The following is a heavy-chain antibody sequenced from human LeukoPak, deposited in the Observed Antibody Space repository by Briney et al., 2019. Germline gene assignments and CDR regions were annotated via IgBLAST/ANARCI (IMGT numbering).Heavy chain of an antibody. V-gene: IGHV3-21*01. CDR1: GFTFSSHS. CDR2: ISSSSSYI. Sequence: PGGSLRLSCAASGFTFSSHSMKWVRPAPGKGLEWVSSISSSSSYIYYADSVKGRFTISRDNAKNSLYLQMNSLRAEDTAVYYCARDPGSIAAHWGQGTLVTVSS. D-gene: IGHD6-6*01. J-gene: IGHJ4*02. CDR3: ARDPGSIAAH.